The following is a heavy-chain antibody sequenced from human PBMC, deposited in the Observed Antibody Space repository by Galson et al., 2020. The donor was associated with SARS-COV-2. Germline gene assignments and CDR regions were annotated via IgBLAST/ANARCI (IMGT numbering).Heavy chain of an antibody. V-gene: IGHV3-30*02. Sequence: GGSLRLSCAASGFTFSSYGMHWVRQAPGKGLEWVAVIWYDGSNKYYADSVKGRFTISRDNSKNTLYLQMNSLRAEDTAVYYCAKEVGLVLSYYYYGMDVWGQGTTVTVSS. J-gene: IGHJ6*02. CDR3: AKEVGLVLSYYYYGMDV. D-gene: IGHD2-21*01. CDR1: GFTFSSYG. CDR2: IWYDGSNK.